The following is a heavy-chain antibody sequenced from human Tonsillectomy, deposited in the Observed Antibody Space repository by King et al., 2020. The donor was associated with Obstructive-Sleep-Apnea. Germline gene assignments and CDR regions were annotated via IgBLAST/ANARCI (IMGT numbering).Heavy chain of an antibody. CDR1: GYTFPSYY. CDR2: IDPRGDT. Sequence: QLVQSGAEVEKPGASVKVFCKASGYTFPSYYMHWARQAPGQGLEWVGMIDPRGDTNYAQVFQGRVTLTRNTSTSTLYMELTSLRFEDTAMYYCAREGNDAFDIWGQGTMVTVSS. V-gene: IGHV1-46*01. J-gene: IGHJ3*02. CDR3: AREGNDAFDI.